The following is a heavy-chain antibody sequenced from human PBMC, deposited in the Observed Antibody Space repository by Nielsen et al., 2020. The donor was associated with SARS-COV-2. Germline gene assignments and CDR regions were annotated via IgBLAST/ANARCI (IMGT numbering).Heavy chain of an antibody. J-gene: IGHJ6*02. CDR2: IKQDGSEK. CDR1: GFTFSSYW. CDR3: ARGQGVTIFGPYTHYGMDV. V-gene: IGHV3-7*05. D-gene: IGHD3-3*01. Sequence: GESQKISCAASGFTFSSYWMSWVRQAPGKGLEWVANIKQDGSEKYYVDSVKGRFTISRDNAKNSLYLQMNSLRAEDTAVYYCARGQGVTIFGPYTHYGMDVWGQGTTVTVSS.